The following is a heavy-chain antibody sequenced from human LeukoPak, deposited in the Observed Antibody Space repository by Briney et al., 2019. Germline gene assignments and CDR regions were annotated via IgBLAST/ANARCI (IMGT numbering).Heavy chain of an antibody. CDR1: GGSISSDGFY. V-gene: IGHV4-31*03. CDR3: ARGPSYCDF. CDR2: ISYSGST. J-gene: IGHJ4*02. Sequence: SETLSLTCTVSGGSISSDGFYWSWVRQHPRKGLEWIGYISYSGSTYYNPSLKSRVSVSLDTSKSQFSLKLTSVTAADTAVYFCARGPSYCDFWGQGTLVTVSS.